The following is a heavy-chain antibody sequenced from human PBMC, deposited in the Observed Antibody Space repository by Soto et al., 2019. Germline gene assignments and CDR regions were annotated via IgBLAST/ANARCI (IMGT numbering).Heavy chain of an antibody. D-gene: IGHD5-18*01. J-gene: IGHJ6*02. CDR2: IYNSGST. CDR3: ARGRRYNYGYEGMDV. CDR1: GGSISSYN. Sequence: SETLSLTCTVSGGSISSYNWNWIRQPPGKGLEWIGHIYNSGSTNYNPSLKSRVTISVDTSKNQFSLKLTSVTAADTAVYYCARGRRYNYGYEGMDVWGQGTTVTVPS. V-gene: IGHV4-59*01.